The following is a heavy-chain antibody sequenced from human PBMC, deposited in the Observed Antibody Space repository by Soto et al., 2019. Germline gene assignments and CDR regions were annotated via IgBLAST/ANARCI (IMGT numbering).Heavy chain of an antibody. Sequence: ASVKVSCKASGYTFTSYYMHWVRQAPGQGLEWMGIINPSGGSTSYAQKFQGRVTMTRDTSTSTVYMELSSLRSEDTAVYYCARGGFTVVRGVILSWFDPWGQGTLVTVSS. V-gene: IGHV1-46*03. CDR1: GYTFTSYY. CDR3: ARGGFTVVRGVILSWFDP. D-gene: IGHD3-10*01. J-gene: IGHJ5*02. CDR2: INPSGGST.